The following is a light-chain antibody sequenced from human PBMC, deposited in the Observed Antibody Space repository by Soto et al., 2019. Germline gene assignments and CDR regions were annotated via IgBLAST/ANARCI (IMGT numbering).Light chain of an antibody. CDR1: SSDVGSYNL. J-gene: IGLJ3*02. V-gene: IGLV2-23*02. CDR2: EFT. CDR3: CSYAGSSLLV. Sequence: QPVLTQPASVSGSPGQSITISCTGTSSDVGSYNLVSWYQHLTGKAPKLIIYEFTERPSRISSRFSGSKSGNTASLTISGLQGEDEAYYYCCSYAGSSLLVFGGGTKLTV.